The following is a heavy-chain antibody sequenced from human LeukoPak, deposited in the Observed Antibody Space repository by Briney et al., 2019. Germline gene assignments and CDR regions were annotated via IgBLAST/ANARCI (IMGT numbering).Heavy chain of an antibody. J-gene: IGHJ5*02. V-gene: IGHV4-30-4*08. CDR1: GGSISSGGYY. D-gene: IGHD4-17*01. Sequence: SETLSLTCTVSGGSISSGGYYWSWIRQPPGKGLEWIGYIYYSGSTYYNPSLKSRVTISVDTSKNQFSLKLSSVTAADTAVYYCARSARGAGYGDSPVLWFDPWGQGTLVTVSS. CDR2: IYYSGST. CDR3: ARSARGAGYGDSPVLWFDP.